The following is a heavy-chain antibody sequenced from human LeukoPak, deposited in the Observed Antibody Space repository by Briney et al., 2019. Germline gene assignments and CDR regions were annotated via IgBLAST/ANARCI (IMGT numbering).Heavy chain of an antibody. D-gene: IGHD6-19*01. V-gene: IGHV3-7*01. Sequence: PGGSLRLSCEASGFIFSTYWMSWVRRAPGQGLEWVANIKQDGSEQSYVDSVKGRFTISRDNAKNSLYLQMNSLRPEDTAVYYCARVPSSGLGICFDYWGQGTLVTVSS. J-gene: IGHJ4*02. CDR2: IKQDGSEQ. CDR3: ARVPSSGLGICFDY. CDR1: GFIFSTYW.